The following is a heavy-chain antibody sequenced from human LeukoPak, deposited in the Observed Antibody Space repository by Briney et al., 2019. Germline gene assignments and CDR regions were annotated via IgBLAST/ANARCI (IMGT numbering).Heavy chain of an antibody. CDR3: ARHAASPYDFWSGYYTDYYYYMDV. CDR2: INWNGGST. Sequence: GGSLRLSCAASGFTFDDYGMSWVRQAPGKGLEWVSGINWNGGSTGYADSVKGRFTISRDNAKNSLYLQMNSLRAEDTAVYYCARHAASPYDFWSGYYTDYYYYMDVWGKGTTVTVSS. CDR1: GFTFDDYG. V-gene: IGHV3-20*04. J-gene: IGHJ6*03. D-gene: IGHD3-3*01.